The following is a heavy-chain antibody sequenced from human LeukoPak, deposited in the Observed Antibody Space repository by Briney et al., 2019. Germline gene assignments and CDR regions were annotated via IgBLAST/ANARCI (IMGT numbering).Heavy chain of an antibody. CDR2: ISGSGSST. Sequence: GGSLRLSCAASGFTFSTYAMSWARQAPGKGLEWVSVISGSGSSTYYADSVKGRFTISRDNAKNSLYLQMNSLRAEDTALYYCARANPIDWLLDAFDIWGQGTMVTVSS. CDR1: GFTFSTYA. CDR3: ARANPIDWLLDAFDI. D-gene: IGHD3-9*01. J-gene: IGHJ3*02. V-gene: IGHV3-23*01.